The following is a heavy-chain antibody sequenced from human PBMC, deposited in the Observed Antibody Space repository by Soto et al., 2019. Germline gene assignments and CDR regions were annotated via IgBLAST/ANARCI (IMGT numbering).Heavy chain of an antibody. V-gene: IGHV4-59*12. CDR3: ARDQLEGNWFDP. CDR1: GGSISTYY. CDR2: IYHSGST. J-gene: IGHJ5*02. D-gene: IGHD1-1*01. Sequence: SETLSLTCAVSGGSISTYYWSWIRQPPGKGLEWIGYIYHSGSTLYNPSLKSRVTISVDKSKNQFSLKLSSVTAADTAVYYCARDQLEGNWFDPWGQGTLVTVSS.